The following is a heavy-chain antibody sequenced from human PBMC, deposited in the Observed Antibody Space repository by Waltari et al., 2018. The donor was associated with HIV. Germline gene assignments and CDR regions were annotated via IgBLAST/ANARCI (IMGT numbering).Heavy chain of an antibody. D-gene: IGHD2-21*01. CDR2: IIRILGIA. Sequence: QVQLVQSGAEVKKPGSSVKVSCKASGGTFSSYAISWVRQAPGQGLEWMGRIIRILGIANYAQKFQGRVTITADKSTSTAYMELSSLRSEDTAVYYCARDGDDAFDIWGQGTMVTVSS. CDR1: GGTFSSYA. J-gene: IGHJ3*02. CDR3: ARDGDDAFDI. V-gene: IGHV1-69*04.